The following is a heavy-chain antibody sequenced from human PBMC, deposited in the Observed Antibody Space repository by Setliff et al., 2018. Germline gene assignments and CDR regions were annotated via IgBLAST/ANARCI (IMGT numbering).Heavy chain of an antibody. J-gene: IGHJ5*02. CDR2: ISASSSTI. CDR1: GFTFSRYS. Sequence: GASLRLSCAASGFTFSRYSMNWVRQGPGKGLEWVSYISASSSTIYYSGSVKGRFTISRDNAKNSLFLQMNGLRADDTAVYYCARDLDGGNGHDLWGRGTLVTVS. CDR3: ARDLDGGNGHDL. D-gene: IGHD2-15*01. V-gene: IGHV3-48*01.